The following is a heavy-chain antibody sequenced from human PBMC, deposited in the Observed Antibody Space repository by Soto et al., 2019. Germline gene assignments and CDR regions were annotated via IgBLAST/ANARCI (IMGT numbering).Heavy chain of an antibody. CDR1: GYTFTNYW. Sequence: GEALKISCQTSGYTFTNYWIGWVRQMPGGGLEWLGLIFPRDFNVRYSPSLEGQVTISADRSTATAFLQWRSPEASDSDLYFCARLVSLLQPIDSWGQGTPVTVSS. D-gene: IGHD4-4*01. J-gene: IGHJ5*01. V-gene: IGHV5-51*01. CDR2: IFPRDFNV. CDR3: ARLVSLLQPIDS.